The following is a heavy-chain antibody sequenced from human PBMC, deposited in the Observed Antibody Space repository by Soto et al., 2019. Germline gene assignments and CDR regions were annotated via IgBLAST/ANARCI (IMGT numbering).Heavy chain of an antibody. J-gene: IGHJ5*02. V-gene: IGHV4-30-4*01. CDR2: IYYSGST. CDR1: GGSISSGDYY. D-gene: IGHD3-16*01. Sequence: SETLSLTCTVSGGSISSGDYYWSWIRQPPGKGLEWIGYIYYSGSTYYNPSLKSRVTISVDTSKNQFSLKLSSVTAADTAVYYCARDQYGGGWFDPWAREPWSPSPQ. CDR3: ARDQYGGGWFDP.